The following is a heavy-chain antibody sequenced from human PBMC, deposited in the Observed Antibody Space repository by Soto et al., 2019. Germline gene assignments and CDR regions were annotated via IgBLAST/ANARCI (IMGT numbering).Heavy chain of an antibody. J-gene: IGHJ6*02. V-gene: IGHV1-18*01. D-gene: IGHD2-21*01. CDR3: ARDVPDTSLFFYYYGMDV. CDR1: GYSFTSYG. Sequence: QVHLVQSGAEVRKPGASVKVSCKASGYSFTSYGISWVRQAPGQGLEWMGWISTDNGNTNYAHNLQGRVSMTIDPSTSTAYMELWSLGSDDTAVYDCARDVPDTSLFFYYYGMDVWGQGTTVTVSS. CDR2: ISTDNGNT.